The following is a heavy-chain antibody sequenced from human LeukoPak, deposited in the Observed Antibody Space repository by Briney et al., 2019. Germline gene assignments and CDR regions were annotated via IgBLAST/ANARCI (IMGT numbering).Heavy chain of an antibody. CDR1: GYSISSGYY. J-gene: IGHJ5*02. Sequence: SETLSLTCTVSGYSISSGYYWGWIRPPPGKGLEWIGSIYHSGSTYYNPSLKSRVTISVDTSKNQFSLKLSSVTAADTAVYYCARGRAAVAGTTGNKWFDPWGQGTLVTVSS. CDR3: ARGRAAVAGTTGNKWFDP. CDR2: IYHSGST. D-gene: IGHD6-19*01. V-gene: IGHV4-38-2*02.